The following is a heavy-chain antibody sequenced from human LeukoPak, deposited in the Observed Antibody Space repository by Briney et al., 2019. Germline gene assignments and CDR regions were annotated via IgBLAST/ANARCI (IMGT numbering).Heavy chain of an antibody. V-gene: IGHV1-18*01. CDR3: ARGGFVVEAGDFYYYYMDV. J-gene: IGHJ6*03. CDR2: ISAYNGNT. CDR1: GYTFNSYG. D-gene: IGHD2-2*01. Sequence: ASVKVSCTASGYTFNSYGITWVRQAPGQGLEWMGWISAYNGNTNYAQNLQGRVVMTTDTSTSTAYMELRSLRSDDTAVYYCARGGFVVEAGDFYYYYMDVWGKGTTVTVSS.